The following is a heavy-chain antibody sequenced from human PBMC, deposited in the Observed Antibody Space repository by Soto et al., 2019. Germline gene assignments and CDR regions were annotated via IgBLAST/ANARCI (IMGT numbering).Heavy chain of an antibody. V-gene: IGHV4-34*01. J-gene: IGHJ5*02. Sequence: SETLSLTCAVYGGSFSGYYWSWIRQPPGKGLEWIGEINHSGSTNYNPSLKSRVTISVDTSKNQFSLQLSSVTAADTAVYYCARITGGYYFLNWFDPWGQGTLVTVSS. D-gene: IGHD3-10*01. CDR1: GGSFSGYY. CDR2: INHSGST. CDR3: ARITGGYYFLNWFDP.